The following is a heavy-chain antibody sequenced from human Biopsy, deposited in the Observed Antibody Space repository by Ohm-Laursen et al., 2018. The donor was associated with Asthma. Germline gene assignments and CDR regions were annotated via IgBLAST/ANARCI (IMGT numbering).Heavy chain of an antibody. J-gene: IGHJ4*02. CDR2: VYYSGST. Sequence: GTLSLTCTVSGGSINNFYWSWIRQPPGKGLESIGHVYYSGSTNYNPSLKSRVTISIDASKNQFSLKLTSVTAADTAVYYCARGVDRVTGLLDHFDSWGQGTLVIVSA. CDR3: ARGVDRVTGLLDHFDS. CDR1: GGSINNFY. D-gene: IGHD2-21*02. V-gene: IGHV4-59*01.